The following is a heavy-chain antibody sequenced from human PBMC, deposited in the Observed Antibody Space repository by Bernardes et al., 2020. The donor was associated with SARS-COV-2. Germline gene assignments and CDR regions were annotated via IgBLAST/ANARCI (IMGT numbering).Heavy chain of an antibody. CDR3: AKNYDSSGYYYFDY. CDR1: GFTFSSYG. V-gene: IGHV3-30*18. D-gene: IGHD3-22*01. J-gene: IGHJ4*02. Sequence: GGSLRLSCAASGFTFSSYGMHWVRQAPGKGLEWVAVISYDGSNKYYADSVKGRFTISRDNSKNTLYLQMNSLRAEDTAVYYCAKNYDSSGYYYFDYWGQGTLVTVSS. CDR2: ISYDGSNK.